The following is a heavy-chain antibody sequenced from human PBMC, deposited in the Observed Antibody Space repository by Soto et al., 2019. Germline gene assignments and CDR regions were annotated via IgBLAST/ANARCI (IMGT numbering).Heavy chain of an antibody. CDR1: GGSISPYY. D-gene: IGHD3-22*01. CDR2: IYYSGST. V-gene: IGHV4-59*01. Sequence: PSETLSLTCTVSGGSISPYYWSWIRQPPGKGLEWIGFIYYSGSTNYNPSLKSRVTISVDTSQNQFSLMLTSVTAADTAVYYCARPRSSGYAGEFDYWGQGTRVTVS. CDR3: ARPRSSGYAGEFDY. J-gene: IGHJ4*02.